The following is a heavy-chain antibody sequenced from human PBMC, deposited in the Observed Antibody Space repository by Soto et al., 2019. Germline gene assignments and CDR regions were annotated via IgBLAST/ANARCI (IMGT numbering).Heavy chain of an antibody. Sequence: GGSLRRSCAASGLTFSSYGMHWVPQAPGKGLEWVAVISLYGSKKYCVDSVKGRFTISRDTSKNTLYLRMNSLRAEDTAVYYCARGSLSSSSAGAWYFDLWGRGTLVTVSS. V-gene: IGHV3-30*03. CDR3: ARGSLSSSSAGAWYFDL. D-gene: IGHD6-6*01. CDR1: GLTFSSYG. J-gene: IGHJ2*01. CDR2: ISLYGSKK.